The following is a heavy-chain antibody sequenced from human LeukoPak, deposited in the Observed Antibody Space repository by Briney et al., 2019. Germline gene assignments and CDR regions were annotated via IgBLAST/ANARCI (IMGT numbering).Heavy chain of an antibody. D-gene: IGHD4-17*01. CDR1: GFTFDDYG. V-gene: IGHV3-20*01. J-gene: IGHJ4*02. Sequence: GGSLRLSCAASGFTFDDYGMSWVRQAPGKGLEWVSGINWNGGSTGYADSVKGRFTISRDNAKNSLYLQMNSLRAEDTALYHCARGGYGDPYDYWGQGTLVTVSS. CDR3: ARGGYGDPYDY. CDR2: INWNGGST.